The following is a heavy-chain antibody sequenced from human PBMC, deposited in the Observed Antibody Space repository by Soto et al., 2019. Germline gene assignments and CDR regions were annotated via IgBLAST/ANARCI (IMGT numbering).Heavy chain of an antibody. CDR2: IYYSGST. J-gene: IGHJ6*03. D-gene: IGHD4-17*01. CDR1: GGSISSYY. CDR3: ARLTYGDYYYYYMDV. Sequence: TSETLSLTCTVSGGSISSYYWSWIRQPPGKGLEWIGYIYYSGSTNYNPSLKSRVTISVDTSKNQFSLKLSSVTAADTAVYYCARLTYGDYYYYYMDVWGKGTTVTVSS. V-gene: IGHV4-59*08.